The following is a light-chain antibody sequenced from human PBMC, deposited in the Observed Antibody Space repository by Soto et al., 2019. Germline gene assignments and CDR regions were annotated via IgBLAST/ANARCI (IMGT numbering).Light chain of an antibody. V-gene: IGKV3-11*01. Sequence: IVLTQSPATLSLSPGERATLSCRASHNVNTYLVWYQQKPGQVPRLLIYDTSNRATGIPARFSGSGSGTDFTLTISSLAPEDFAVYYCQHRSTWPPGFGQGTRLEMK. CDR1: HNVNTY. J-gene: IGKJ5*01. CDR2: DTS. CDR3: QHRSTWPPG.